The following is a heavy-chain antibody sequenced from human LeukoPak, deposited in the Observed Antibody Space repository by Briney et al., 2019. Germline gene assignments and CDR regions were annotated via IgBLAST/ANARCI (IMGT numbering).Heavy chain of an antibody. CDR3: AKAESSSWSCEVHGMDV. D-gene: IGHD6-13*01. CDR2: ISGSGGST. J-gene: IGHJ6*04. CDR1: GFTFSSNA. Sequence: GGSLRLSCAASGFTFSSNAMSWVRQAPGKGLEWVSTISGSGGSTYYADSVKGRFTISRDNSKNTLYLQMNSLRAEDTAVYFCAKAESSSWSCEVHGMDVWGKGTTVTVSS. V-gene: IGHV3-23*01.